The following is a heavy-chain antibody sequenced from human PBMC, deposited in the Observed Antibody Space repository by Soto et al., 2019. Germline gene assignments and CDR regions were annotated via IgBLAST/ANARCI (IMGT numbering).Heavy chain of an antibody. CDR2: IYYSGST. D-gene: IGHD6-13*01. CDR3: AREYSSSFNDY. CDR1: GGSISSSSYY. V-gene: IGHV4-39*02. J-gene: IGHJ4*02. Sequence: PSETLSLTCTVSGGSISSSSYYWGWIRQPPGKGLEWIGSIYYSGSTYYNPSLKSRVTISVDTSKNQFSLKLSSVTAADTAVYYCAREYSSSFNDYWGQGTLVTVSS.